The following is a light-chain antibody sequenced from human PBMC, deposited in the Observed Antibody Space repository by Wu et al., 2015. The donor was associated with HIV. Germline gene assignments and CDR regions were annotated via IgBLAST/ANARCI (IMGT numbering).Light chain of an antibody. V-gene: IGKV1-13*02. J-gene: IGKJ4*01. Sequence: AIQLTQSPSSLSASVGDRVTITCRASQGISSALAWYQQKPGKPPSLLIYDVSSLKSGVPSRFSGSESGTDFTLTISSLQPEDFATYYCQHFNSYPLSFGGGTKVEIK. CDR2: DVS. CDR3: QHFNSYPLS. CDR1: QGISSA.